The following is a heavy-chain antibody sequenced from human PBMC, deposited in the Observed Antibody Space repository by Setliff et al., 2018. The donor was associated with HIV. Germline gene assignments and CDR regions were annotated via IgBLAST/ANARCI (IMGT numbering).Heavy chain of an antibody. Sequence: GGSLRLSCAASGFTFGSYWMSWVRQAPGKGLEWVANIKQDGSEKYFVDSVKGRFTISRDNARNSLYLQMNSLRAEDTALYYCAKDNGLQFLDWLSRFDIWGQGTMVTVSS. CDR1: GFTFGSYW. CDR3: AKDNGLQFLDWLSRFDI. V-gene: IGHV3-7*03. CDR2: IKQDGSEK. D-gene: IGHD3-3*01. J-gene: IGHJ3*02.